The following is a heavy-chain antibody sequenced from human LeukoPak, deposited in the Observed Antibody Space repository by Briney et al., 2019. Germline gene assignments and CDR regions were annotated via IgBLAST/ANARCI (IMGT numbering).Heavy chain of an antibody. J-gene: IGHJ4*02. D-gene: IGHD3-22*01. V-gene: IGHV3-74*01. CDR3: ARRRWYDSTGPYFDY. Sequence: PGGSLRLSCAASGFTFSSYWMHWVRQAPGKGLVWVSRINSDGSSTSYADSVKGRFTISRDNAKNSLYLQMKSLRAEDTAVYYCARRRWYDSTGPYFDYWGQGTLVTVSS. CDR1: GFTFSSYW. CDR2: INSDGSST.